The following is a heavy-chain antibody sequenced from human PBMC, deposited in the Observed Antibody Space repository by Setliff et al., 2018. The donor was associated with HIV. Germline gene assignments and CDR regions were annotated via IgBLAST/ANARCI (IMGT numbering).Heavy chain of an antibody. D-gene: IGHD3-10*01. Sequence: PGGSLRLSCEASGFIFSSYAMSWVRQAPGKGLEWVSAIGPVGIIVYTDSVKDRFTMSRDNSKNTLFLVLTSLRPEDTAVYYCAKQVSGYFDYWGQGALVTVSS. CDR3: AKQVSGYFDY. CDR1: GFIFSSYA. V-gene: IGHV3-23*01. CDR2: IGPVGII. J-gene: IGHJ4*02.